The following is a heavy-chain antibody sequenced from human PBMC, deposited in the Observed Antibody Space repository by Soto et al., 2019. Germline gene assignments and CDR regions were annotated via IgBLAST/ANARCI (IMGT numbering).Heavy chain of an antibody. CDR3: ARGRYDFWSGYLPYYYYYGMDV. CDR2: MNPNSGNT. CDR1: GYTFTSYD. D-gene: IGHD3-3*01. V-gene: IGHV1-8*01. Sequence: ASVKVSCKASGYTFTSYDINWVRQATGQGLEWMGWMNPNSGNTGYAQKFQGRVTMTRNTSISTAYMELSSLRSEDTAVYYCARGRYDFWSGYLPYYYYYGMDVWGQGTTVTVSS. J-gene: IGHJ6*02.